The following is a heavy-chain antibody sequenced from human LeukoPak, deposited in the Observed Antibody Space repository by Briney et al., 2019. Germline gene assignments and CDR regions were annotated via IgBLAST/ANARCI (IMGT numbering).Heavy chain of an antibody. J-gene: IGHJ4*02. CDR2: ISSSSSTI. D-gene: IGHD3-22*01. Sequence: GGSLRLSCAASGFTFSSYSMNWFRQAPGKGRQGGSYISSSSSTIYYADSLKGRFTISIDNAKNSLSLQLTCLRAAGTAVYYCARDVDYYDSSGPYYFDYGGQGTLVTVPS. CDR1: GFTFSSYS. V-gene: IGHV3-48*01. CDR3: ARDVDYYDSSGPYYFDY.